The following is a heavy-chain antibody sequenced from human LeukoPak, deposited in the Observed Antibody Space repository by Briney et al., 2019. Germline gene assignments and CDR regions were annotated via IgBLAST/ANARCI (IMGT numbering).Heavy chain of an antibody. CDR3: ASYSSGWSGGAFDI. D-gene: IGHD6-19*01. Sequence: SETLSLTCTASGGSISSYYWSWIRQPPGKGLEWIGYIYYSGSTNYNPSLKSRVTISVDTSKNQFSLKLSSVTAADTAVYYCASYSSGWSGGAFDIWGQGTMVTVSS. CDR1: GGSISSYY. CDR2: IYYSGST. J-gene: IGHJ3*02. V-gene: IGHV4-59*01.